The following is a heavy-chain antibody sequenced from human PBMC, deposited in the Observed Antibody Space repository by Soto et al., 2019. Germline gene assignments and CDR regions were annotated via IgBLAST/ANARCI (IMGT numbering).Heavy chain of an antibody. V-gene: IGHV4-59*08. CDR1: GSSIRNYY. D-gene: IGHD6-19*01. CDR3: ARKLGSGWYFSHEYYYGMDV. J-gene: IGHJ6*02. CDR2: IFYSGST. Sequence: PSETLSLTCPVTGSSIRNYYWSWILQPPGRGLEWIGHIFYSGSTNYNPALKSRVTISVDTSKSQFSLKLSSVTAADTAVYYCARKLGSGWYFSHEYYYGMDVWGQGTTVT.